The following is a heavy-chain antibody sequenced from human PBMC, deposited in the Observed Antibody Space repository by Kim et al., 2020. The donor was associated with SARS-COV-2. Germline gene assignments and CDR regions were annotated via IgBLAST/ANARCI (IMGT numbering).Heavy chain of an antibody. CDR3: AKGRGRCDSDNCHYYYY. Sequence: GGSLRLSCATSGFSFRDYAMTWVRQTPGKGLEWVSTISGRGGVTYYADSMKGRFTISRDNSKTTLFLQMNSLRADDTAVYYCAKGRGRCDSDNCHYYYY. CDR1: GFSFRDYA. CDR2: ISGRGGVT. J-gene: IGHJ4*01. D-gene: IGHD1-1*01. V-gene: IGHV3-23*01.